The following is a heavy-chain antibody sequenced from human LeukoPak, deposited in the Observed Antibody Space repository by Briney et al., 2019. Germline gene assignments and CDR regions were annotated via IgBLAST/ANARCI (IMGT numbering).Heavy chain of an antibody. CDR2: IYYSGST. J-gene: IGHJ4*02. CDR1: GGSISSSSYY. CDR3: ARVDEDDILTPGDY. V-gene: IGHV4-39*01. D-gene: IGHD3-9*01. Sequence: PSETLSLTCTVSGGSISSSSYYWGWIRQPPGKGLEWIGSIYYSGSTYYNPSLKSRVTISVDTSKNQFSLKLSSVTAADTAVYYCARVDEDDILTPGDYWGQGTLVTVSS.